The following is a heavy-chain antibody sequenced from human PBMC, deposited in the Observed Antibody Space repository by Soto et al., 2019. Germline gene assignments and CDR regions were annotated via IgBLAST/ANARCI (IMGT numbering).Heavy chain of an antibody. V-gene: IGHV3-48*03. CDR1: GFTFSSFE. Sequence: GGSLRLSCAASGFTFSSFEMNWVRQAPGKGLEWVSYISNSGRIIYYADSVKGRFTISRDDAKNSLYLQMNSLRAEDTAVYYCAREWGTSIAAAFDYWDQGTLVTVSS. J-gene: IGHJ4*02. CDR3: AREWGTSIAAAFDY. D-gene: IGHD6-6*01. CDR2: ISNSGRII.